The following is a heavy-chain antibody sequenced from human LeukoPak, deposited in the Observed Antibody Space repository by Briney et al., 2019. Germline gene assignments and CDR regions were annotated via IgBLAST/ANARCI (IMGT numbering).Heavy chain of an antibody. Sequence: GGSLRLSCAASGFTFSNYAMHWVRQAPGKGLEWVAIVSYDGTNKFYADSVKGRFTVSRDNSKNTLDLQMNSLGSEDTAVYYCSRVSLWFGELFPDDPFTDVWGQGSTVTVSS. D-gene: IGHD3-10*01. V-gene: IGHV3-30*04. J-gene: IGHJ6*02. CDR2: VSYDGTNK. CDR3: SRVSLWFGELFPDDPFTDV. CDR1: GFTFSNYA.